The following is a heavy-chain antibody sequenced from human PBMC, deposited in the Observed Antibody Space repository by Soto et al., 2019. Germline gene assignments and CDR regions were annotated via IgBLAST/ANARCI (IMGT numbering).Heavy chain of an antibody. D-gene: IGHD6-19*01. CDR2: IYYSGST. CDR3: AKRHPVAGYLDL. CDR1: GGSISSGGYY. V-gene: IGHV4-31*03. Sequence: QVQLQESGPGLVKPSQTLSLICTVFGGSISSGGYYWGWIRQHPGKDLEWIGYIYYSGSTYYNPSLPSRVAISLDTSQNQFSLRFTSVTAADTAVYYCAKRHPVAGYLDLWGQGTLVTVSS. J-gene: IGHJ5*02.